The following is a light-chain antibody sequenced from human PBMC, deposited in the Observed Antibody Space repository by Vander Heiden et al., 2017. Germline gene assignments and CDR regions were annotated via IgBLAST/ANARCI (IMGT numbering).Light chain of an antibody. CDR1: KLGDKY. J-gene: IGLJ3*02. V-gene: IGLV3-1*01. CDR3: QAWDNNIVV. CDR2: QDN. Sequence: SYEVTQPPSVSVSPGQTASLTCSGDKLGDKYACWSQQKPGQSPVLVIYQDNKRPSGIPERFSGSTSGNTATLTISGTQPMDEADYYCQAWDNNIVVFGGGTKLTVL.